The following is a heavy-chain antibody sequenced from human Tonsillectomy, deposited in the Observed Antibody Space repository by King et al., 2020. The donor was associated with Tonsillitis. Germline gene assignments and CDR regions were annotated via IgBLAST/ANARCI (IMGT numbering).Heavy chain of an antibody. CDR2: SSWNSGSI. CDR3: AKGQQWLGGPADY. D-gene: IGHD6-19*01. Sequence: VQLVESGGGLVQPGRSLRLSCAASGFTFDDYAMHWVRQAPGKGLEWVSGSSWNSGSIGYADSVKGRFTISRDNAKNSLYLQMNSLRAEDTALYYCAKGQQWLGGPADYWGQGTLVTVSS. V-gene: IGHV3-9*01. J-gene: IGHJ4*02. CDR1: GFTFDDYA.